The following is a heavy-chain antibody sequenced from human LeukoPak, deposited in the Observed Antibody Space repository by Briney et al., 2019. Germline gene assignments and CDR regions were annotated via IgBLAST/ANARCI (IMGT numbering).Heavy chain of an antibody. V-gene: IGHV4-4*07. Sequence: SETLSLTCTVSGGSISSYYWSWIRQPAGKGLEWIGRIYTSGSTNYNPSLKSRVTMSVDTSKNQVSLKLSSVTAADTAVYYCARAYCSGGSCYSGFDYWGQGALVTVSS. CDR2: IYTSGST. D-gene: IGHD2-15*01. CDR1: GGSISSYY. J-gene: IGHJ4*02. CDR3: ARAYCSGGSCYSGFDY.